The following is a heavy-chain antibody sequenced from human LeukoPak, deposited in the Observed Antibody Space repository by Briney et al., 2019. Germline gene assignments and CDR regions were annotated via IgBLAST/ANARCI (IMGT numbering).Heavy chain of an antibody. Sequence: GGSLRLSCAASGFTFDDYAMHWVRQAPGKGLEWVSGISWNSGSIGYADSVKGRFTISRDNAKNSLYLQMNSLRAEDTALYYCAKGLYSSGWYTGSYFDYWGHGTLVTVSS. D-gene: IGHD6-19*01. CDR1: GFTFDDYA. CDR3: AKGLYSSGWYTGSYFDY. CDR2: ISWNSGSI. V-gene: IGHV3-9*01. J-gene: IGHJ4*01.